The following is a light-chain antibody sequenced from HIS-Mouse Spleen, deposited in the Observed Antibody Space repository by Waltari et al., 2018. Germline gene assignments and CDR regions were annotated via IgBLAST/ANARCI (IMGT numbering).Light chain of an antibody. CDR1: SSDVGGYNY. CDR3: SSYTSSSTLDVV. CDR2: DVS. J-gene: IGLJ2*01. V-gene: IGLV2-14*03. Sequence: QSALTQPASVSGSPGQSITISCTGTSSDVGGYNYVSWYQQHPGKAPKLMIYDVSNRPTGVSNRFPGSKSRKTASLTISGLQAEDEADYYCSSYTSSSTLDVVFGGGTKLTVL.